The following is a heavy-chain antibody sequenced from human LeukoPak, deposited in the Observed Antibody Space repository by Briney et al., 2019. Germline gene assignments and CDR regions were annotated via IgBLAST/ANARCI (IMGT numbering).Heavy chain of an antibody. J-gene: IGHJ4*02. D-gene: IGHD2-2*01. CDR3: ARRRVDCSSTSCRTQGYFDY. CDR1: GYTFTGYY. Sequence: ASVKVSCKASGYTFTGYYMHWVRQAPGQGLEWMGWINPDSGGTIYAQNFQGRVTMTRDTSISTAYMELSSLRSDDTAVYYCARRRVDCSSTSCRTQGYFDYWGQGTLVTVSS. V-gene: IGHV1-2*02. CDR2: INPDSGGT.